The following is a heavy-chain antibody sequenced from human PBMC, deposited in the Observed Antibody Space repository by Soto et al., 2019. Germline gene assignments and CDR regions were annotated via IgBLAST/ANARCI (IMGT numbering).Heavy chain of an antibody. CDR2: IGTAGDT. J-gene: IGHJ3*02. CDR3: ARGPDCSGGSCSHGEAFDI. V-gene: IGHV3-13*01. D-gene: IGHD2-15*01. Sequence: GGSLRLSCAASGFTFSSYDMHWVRQATGKCLEWVSAIGTAGDTYYPGSVKGRFTISRENAKNSLYLQMNSLRAGDTAVYYCARGPDCSGGSCSHGEAFDIWAQRTMVPVSS. CDR1: GFTFSSYD.